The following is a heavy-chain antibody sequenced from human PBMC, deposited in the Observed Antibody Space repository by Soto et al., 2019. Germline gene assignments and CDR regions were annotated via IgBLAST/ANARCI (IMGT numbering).Heavy chain of an antibody. Sequence: GGSLRLSCAASGFTFSSYAMSWVRQAPGKGLEWVSAISGRGGSTYYADSVKGRFTISRDNSKNTLYLQMNSLRAEDTAVYYCAKVLKEDDFWSGYFDYWGQGTLVTVSS. CDR2: ISGRGGST. V-gene: IGHV3-23*01. CDR3: AKVLKEDDFWSGYFDY. J-gene: IGHJ4*02. D-gene: IGHD3-3*01. CDR1: GFTFSSYA.